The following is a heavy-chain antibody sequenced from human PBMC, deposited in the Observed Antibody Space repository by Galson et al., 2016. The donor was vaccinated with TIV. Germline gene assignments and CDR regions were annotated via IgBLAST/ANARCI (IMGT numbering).Heavy chain of an antibody. J-gene: IGHJ4*02. Sequence: SVKVSCKAYGNTFTNYYMNWIRQAPGQGLEWMGIINTKGDYSTYALKFQGRVTMTRDTSTSTVSMELRNLRSEDTAVYYCATERPGAEVDGWGDWGQGTLVIVSS. D-gene: IGHD3-10*01. CDR3: ATERPGAEVDGWGD. V-gene: IGHV1-46*01. CDR1: GNTFTNYY. CDR2: INTKGDYS.